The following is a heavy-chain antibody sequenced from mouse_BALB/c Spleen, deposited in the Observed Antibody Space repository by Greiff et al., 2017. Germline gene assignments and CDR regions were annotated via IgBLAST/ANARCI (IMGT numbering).Heavy chain of an antibody. CDR2: ISSGGST. V-gene: IGHV5-6-5*01. CDR3: ARGEDYGYAMDY. CDR1: VFTFSSYA. J-gene: IGHJ4*01. Sequence: EVQLVESGGGLVKPGGSLKLSCAASVFTFSSYAMSWVRQTPEKRLEWVASISSGGSTYYPDSVKGRFTISRDNARNILYLQMSSLRSEDTAMYYCARGEDYGYAMDYWGQGTSVTVSS. D-gene: IGHD2-4*01.